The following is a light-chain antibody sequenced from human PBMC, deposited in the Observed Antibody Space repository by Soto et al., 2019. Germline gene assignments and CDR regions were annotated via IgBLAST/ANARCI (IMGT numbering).Light chain of an antibody. CDR1: SSNIGAGYD. J-gene: IGLJ2*01. CDR3: QSYDNSLSTSV. V-gene: IGLV1-40*01. CDR2: DNT. Sequence: QLVLTQPPSVSGAPGQRVTISCTGSSSNIGAGYDVHWYEQLPGTAPKLLIYDNTNRPSGVPDRFSGSKSGTSASLAITGLQAEDEADYYCQSYDNSLSTSVFGGGTQLTVL.